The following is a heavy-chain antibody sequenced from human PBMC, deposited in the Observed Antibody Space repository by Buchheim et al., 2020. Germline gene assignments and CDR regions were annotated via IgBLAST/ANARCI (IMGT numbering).Heavy chain of an antibody. CDR1: GGSISSSYW. D-gene: IGHD2-2*01. J-gene: IGHJ4*02. CDR3: ATVKRGCSRCSCYQDN. Sequence: QVQLQESGPGLVKPSGTLSLTCAVSGGSISSSYWWSWVRQPPGKGLEWIGEIYHSGSTNYNPSLKSRVTISLDKSKNLVSLKLSSVTAADTAVYYCATVKRGCSRCSCYQDNWGQGTL. CDR2: IYHSGST. V-gene: IGHV4-4*02.